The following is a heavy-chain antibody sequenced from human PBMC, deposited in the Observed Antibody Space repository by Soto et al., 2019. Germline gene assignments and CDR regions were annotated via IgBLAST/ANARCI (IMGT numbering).Heavy chain of an antibody. J-gene: IGHJ4*02. CDR2: MNPNSGNT. CDR1: GYTFTSYD. V-gene: IGHV1-8*01. D-gene: IGHD3-10*01. CDR3: ARGAADGSGSYYNHDY. Sequence: ASVNVSCKASGYTFTSYDINWVRQATGQGLEWMGWMNPNSGNTGYAQKFQGRVTMTRNTSISTAYMELSSLRSEDTAVYYCARGAADGSGSYYNHDYWGQGTLVTVSS.